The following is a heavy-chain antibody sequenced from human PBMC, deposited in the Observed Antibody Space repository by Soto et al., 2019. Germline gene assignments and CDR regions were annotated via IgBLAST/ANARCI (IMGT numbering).Heavy chain of an antibody. CDR3: ANNPLATTGGIDYFQH. Sequence: GGSLRLSCAASGFMFGSYALSWVRQAPGMGLEWVSSIKTTGDKTYYADSVKGRFTISRDNSKNTLYLHMNSLRAEDTAMYFCANNPLATTGGIDYFQHWGRGTLVTVSS. D-gene: IGHD2-15*01. V-gene: IGHV3-23*01. J-gene: IGHJ1*01. CDR1: GFMFGSYA. CDR2: IKTTGDKT.